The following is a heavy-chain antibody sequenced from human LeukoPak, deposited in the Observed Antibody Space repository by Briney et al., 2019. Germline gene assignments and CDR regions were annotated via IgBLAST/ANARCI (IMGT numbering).Heavy chain of an antibody. CDR1: GYTFTGYY. CDR2: TNPNSGGT. Sequence: ASVKVSCKASGYTFTGYYMHWVRQAPGQGLEWMGWTNPNSGGTNYARKFQGRVTMTRDTSISTAYMELSRLRSDDTAVYYCARANPYYYGSGTKNKRNYYYYGMDVWGQGTTVTVSS. D-gene: IGHD3-10*01. V-gene: IGHV1-2*02. J-gene: IGHJ6*02. CDR3: ARANPYYYGSGTKNKRNYYYYGMDV.